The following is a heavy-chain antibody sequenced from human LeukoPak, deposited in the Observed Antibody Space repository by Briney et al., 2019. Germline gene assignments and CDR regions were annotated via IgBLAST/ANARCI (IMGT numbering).Heavy chain of an antibody. Sequence: GASVKVSCKASGYTFTSYYMHWVRQAPGQGLEWMGIINPSGGSTSYAQKFQGRVTMTRDTSTSTVYMELSSLRSEDTAVYYCARANLGYCSSTSCYGYYYYYMDVWGKGTTVTISS. V-gene: IGHV1-46*01. CDR2: INPSGGST. D-gene: IGHD2-2*01. CDR1: GYTFTSYY. CDR3: ARANLGYCSSTSCYGYYYYYMDV. J-gene: IGHJ6*03.